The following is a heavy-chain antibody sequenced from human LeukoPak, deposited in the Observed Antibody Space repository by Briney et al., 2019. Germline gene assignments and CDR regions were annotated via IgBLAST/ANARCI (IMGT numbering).Heavy chain of an antibody. CDR1: GFTLSNSW. V-gene: IGHV3-23*01. Sequence: PGGSLRLSCAGSGFTLSNSWMGWVRQAPGKGLEWVSGISAGGGSTYYADSVKGRFTISRDNSKNTLYLQVNSLRAEDTAVYYCAKGIVVVPGGTDAFDMWGQGTVVTVSS. CDR3: AKGIVVVPGGTDAFDM. J-gene: IGHJ3*02. D-gene: IGHD2-2*01. CDR2: ISAGGGST.